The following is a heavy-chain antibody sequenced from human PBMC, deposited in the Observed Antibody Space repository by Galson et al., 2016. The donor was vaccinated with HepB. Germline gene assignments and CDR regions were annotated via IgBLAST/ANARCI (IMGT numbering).Heavy chain of an antibody. CDR2: IYPADSDA. V-gene: IGHV5-51*01. CDR1: GYRFTSHW. CDR3: ARRGRGDDLFDY. Sequence: QSGAEVKKPGESLKISCKGSGYRFTSHWIGWARQMPGKGLEWMGIIYPADSDARYSPSFQGQVTISADKSINTAYLQGSSLKASDAAMYYCARRGRGDDLFDYWGQGTLVTVSS. D-gene: IGHD4-17*01. J-gene: IGHJ4*02.